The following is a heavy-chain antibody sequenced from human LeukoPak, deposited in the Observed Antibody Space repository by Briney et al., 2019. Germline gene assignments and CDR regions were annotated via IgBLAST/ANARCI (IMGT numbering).Heavy chain of an antibody. V-gene: IGHV3-48*02. D-gene: IGHD6-19*01. Sequence: GRSLRLSCVVSVVTYSSYGINWVRHAPPKGQEWVSFISTSSGTRYYADSVKGRFTISRDNAKNSLYLQMNSLSDADTAVSYCERDQQWPIVNYFDHWGQGILVTVSS. J-gene: IGHJ4*02. CDR3: ERDQQWPIVNYFDH. CDR2: ISTSSGTR. CDR1: VVTYSSYG.